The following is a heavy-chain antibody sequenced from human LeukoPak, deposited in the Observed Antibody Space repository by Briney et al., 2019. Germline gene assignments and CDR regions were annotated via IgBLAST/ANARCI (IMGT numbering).Heavy chain of an antibody. J-gene: IGHJ4*02. V-gene: IGHV3-23*01. CDR3: AKDRRGEYYGSGSFDY. Sequence: GGSLRLPCAASGLTFNIYAMNWVRQAPGKGLEWVSTISGAGGSTYYADSVKGRFTISRDNSKNTLYLQMNSLRVEDTAVYYCAKDRRGEYYGSGSFDYWGQGTLVTVSS. D-gene: IGHD3-10*01. CDR2: ISGAGGST. CDR1: GLTFNIYA.